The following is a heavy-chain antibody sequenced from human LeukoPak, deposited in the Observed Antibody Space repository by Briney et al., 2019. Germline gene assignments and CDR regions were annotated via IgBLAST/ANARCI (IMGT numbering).Heavy chain of an antibody. D-gene: IGHD3-10*01. V-gene: IGHV3-11*01. J-gene: IGHJ4*02. CDR1: GFTFSDYY. CDR2: ISSSGSTI. CDR3: ARALPTYYYGSGSYGGYFDY. Sequence: GGSLRLSCAASGFTFSDYYVSWIRQAPGKGLEWVSYISSSGSTIYYADSVKGRFTISRDNAKNSLYLQMNSLRAEDTAVYYCARALPTYYYGSGSYGGYFDYWGQGTLVTVSS.